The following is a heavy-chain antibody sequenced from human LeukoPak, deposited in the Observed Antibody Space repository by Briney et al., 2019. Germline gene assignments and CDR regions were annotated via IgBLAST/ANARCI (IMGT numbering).Heavy chain of an antibody. CDR2: IYVGRNT. Sequence: PSETLSLTCTVSGGSISNYYWSWIRQPAGKGLEWIGRIYVGRNTDHNPSLKSRVTMSVDSSKNQFSLRPRSVTAADTAMYYCAREHKDYDGDGYYYGYWGQGTLVTVSS. CDR1: GGSISNYY. CDR3: AREHKDYDGDGYYYGY. V-gene: IGHV4-4*07. J-gene: IGHJ4*02. D-gene: IGHD2-21*02.